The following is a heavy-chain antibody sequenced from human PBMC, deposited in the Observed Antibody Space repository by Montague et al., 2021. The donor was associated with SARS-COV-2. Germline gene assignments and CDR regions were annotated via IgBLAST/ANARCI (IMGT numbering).Heavy chain of an antibody. J-gene: IGHJ4*02. D-gene: IGHD1-20*01. V-gene: IGHV2-70*11. CDR3: ARMAPITGLDY. CDR2: XDWXDDK. CDR1: AFSLSTSGMC. Sequence: PALVTPTQTLTLTCTFSAFSLSTSGMCVSWIRPPPGKALEWLARXDWXDDKYYSTSLKTRLTISKDTSKNQVVLTMTNMDPVDTATYYCARMAPITGLDYWGQGTLVTVSS.